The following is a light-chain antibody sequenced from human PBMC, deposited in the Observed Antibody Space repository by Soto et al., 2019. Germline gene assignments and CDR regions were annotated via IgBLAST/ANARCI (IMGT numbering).Light chain of an antibody. V-gene: IGLV2-23*01. Sequence: QSPLTQPDSGSGSPGQSIAISCTGTSSDVGSYNLVSWYQQHPGKAPKLMIYAGSKRPSGVSNRFSGSKSGNTASLTISGLQAQDEADYYCCSYAGSSTYVFGTGPKLTVL. CDR3: CSYAGSSTYV. CDR2: AGS. J-gene: IGLJ1*01. CDR1: SSDVGSYNL.